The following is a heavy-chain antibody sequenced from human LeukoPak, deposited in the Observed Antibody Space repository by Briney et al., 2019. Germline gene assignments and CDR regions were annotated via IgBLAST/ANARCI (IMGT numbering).Heavy chain of an antibody. CDR3: ARSRDDYGDPWDAFDI. D-gene: IGHD4-17*01. CDR2: IYYSGST. CDR1: GGSISSSSYH. J-gene: IGHJ3*02. Sequence: SETLSLTCTVSGGSISSSSYHWGWICQPPGKGLEWIGSIYYSGSTYYNPSLKSRVTISVDTSKNQFSLKLSSVTAADTAVYYCARSRDDYGDPWDAFDIWGQGTMVTVSS. V-gene: IGHV4-39*01.